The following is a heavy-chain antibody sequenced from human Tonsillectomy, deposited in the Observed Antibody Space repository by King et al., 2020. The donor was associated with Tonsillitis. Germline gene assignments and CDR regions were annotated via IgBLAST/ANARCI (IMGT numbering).Heavy chain of an antibody. D-gene: IGHD3-10*01. CDR3: AKDRAFYGSGTSADY. V-gene: IGHV3-30*18. CDR1: GFTFSNYG. CDR2: ISYDGSNK. Sequence: VQLVESGGGVVQPGRSLRLSCAASGFTFSNYGMHWVRQAPGKGLEWVAVISYDGSNKYYADSVKGRFTISRDNSENTLYLQMNSLRAEDTAVYYCAKDRAFYGSGTSADYWDQGTLVTVSS. J-gene: IGHJ4*02.